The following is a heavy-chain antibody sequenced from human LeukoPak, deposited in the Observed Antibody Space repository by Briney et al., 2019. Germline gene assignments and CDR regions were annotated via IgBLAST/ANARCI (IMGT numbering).Heavy chain of an antibody. D-gene: IGHD1-26*01. CDR2: IYYSGST. Sequence: PSETLSLTCTVSGGSISSYYWSWIRQPPGKGLEWIGYIYYSGSTNYNPSLKGRVTISVDTSKNQFSLKLSSVTAADTAVYYCARRRYSGSYYFDYWGQGTLVTVSS. V-gene: IGHV4-59*01. CDR3: ARRRYSGSYYFDY. J-gene: IGHJ4*02. CDR1: GGSISSYY.